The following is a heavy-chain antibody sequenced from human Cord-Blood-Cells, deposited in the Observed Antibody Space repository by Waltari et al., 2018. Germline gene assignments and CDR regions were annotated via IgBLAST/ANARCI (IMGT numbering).Heavy chain of an antibody. CDR3: AREQDIVVVPAANWFDP. CDR1: GGSFSGYY. D-gene: IGHD2-2*01. CDR2: INHSGST. J-gene: IGHJ5*02. V-gene: IGHV4-34*01. Sequence: QVQLQQWGAGLLKPSETLSLTCAVYGGSFSGYYWSWIRQPPGKGLEWIWEINHSGSTNYNPSLKSRVTISVDTSKNQFSLKLSSVTAADTAVYYCAREQDIVVVPAANWFDPWGQGTLVTVSS.